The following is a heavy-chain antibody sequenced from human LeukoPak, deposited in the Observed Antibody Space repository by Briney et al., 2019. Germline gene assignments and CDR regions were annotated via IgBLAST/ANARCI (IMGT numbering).Heavy chain of an antibody. D-gene: IGHD6-19*01. CDR3: ARDRSGWYRHYYYYMDV. J-gene: IGHJ6*03. CDR1: GFIFSSYG. CDR2: ISGSGGST. Sequence: GGSLRLSCVASGFIFSSYGMSWVRQAPGKGLEWVSAISGSGGSTYYADSVKGRFTISRDNSKNTLYLQMNSLRAEDTAVYYCARDRSGWYRHYYYYMDVWGKGTTVTVSS. V-gene: IGHV3-23*01.